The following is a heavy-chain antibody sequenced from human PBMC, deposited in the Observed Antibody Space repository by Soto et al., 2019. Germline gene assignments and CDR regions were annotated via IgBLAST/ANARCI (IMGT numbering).Heavy chain of an antibody. J-gene: IGHJ4*02. CDR2: VSHDGRNT. Sequence: VQLVESGGGVVQPGRSLRLSCAASGFTFSDYAMHWVRQAPGKGLEWVAVVSHDGRNTHYADSVKGRFTISRDSSKNKVSLEMTSLSAEDRAVDYCAKGVRQWLVTSDFNYWGQGALVTGSS. D-gene: IGHD6-19*01. CDR1: GFTFSDYA. CDR3: AKGVRQWLVTSDFNY. V-gene: IGHV3-30*18.